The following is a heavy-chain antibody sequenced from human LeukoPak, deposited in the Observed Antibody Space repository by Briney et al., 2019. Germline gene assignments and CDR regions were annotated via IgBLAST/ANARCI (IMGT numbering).Heavy chain of an antibody. D-gene: IGHD3-10*01. CDR2: ISADGRST. CDR3: AKLAHGSGSPDIDY. CDR1: GFTFSIYA. J-gene: IGHJ4*02. Sequence: GRSLRLSCAASGFTFSIYAMHWVRQAAWKGLEWASTISADGRSTYYADSVKGRFTISRDNSKNTLYLQMNSLGAEDTAVYYCAKLAHGSGSPDIDYWGQGTLVTVSS. V-gene: IGHV3-23*01.